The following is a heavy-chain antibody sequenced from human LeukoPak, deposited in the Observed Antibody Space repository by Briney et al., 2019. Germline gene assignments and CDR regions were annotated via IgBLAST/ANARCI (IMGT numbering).Heavy chain of an antibody. V-gene: IGHV4-38-2*02. CDR2: IHHTGST. J-gene: IGHJ3*02. Sequence: SETLSLTCTVSGYSISSGYYWGWIRQPPGKGLEWIGSIHHTGSTYYNPSLKSRVTISVDTSKNQFSLKLSSVTAADTAVYYCAREGDDRDAFDIWGQGTMVTVSS. CDR1: GYSISSGYY. D-gene: IGHD5-24*01. CDR3: AREGDDRDAFDI.